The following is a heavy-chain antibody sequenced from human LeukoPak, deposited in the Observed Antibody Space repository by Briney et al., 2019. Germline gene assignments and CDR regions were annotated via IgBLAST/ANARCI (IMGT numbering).Heavy chain of an antibody. Sequence: GGSLRLSCAASGFTFSSYGMSWVRQAPGKGLEWVSAISGSGGSTYYADSVKGRFTISRDNSKNTLYLQMNSLRAGDTAVYYCAKDPNSSSWYGPLFDYWGQGTLVTVSS. D-gene: IGHD6-13*01. CDR2: ISGSGGST. CDR3: AKDPNSSSWYGPLFDY. J-gene: IGHJ4*02. V-gene: IGHV3-23*01. CDR1: GFTFSSYG.